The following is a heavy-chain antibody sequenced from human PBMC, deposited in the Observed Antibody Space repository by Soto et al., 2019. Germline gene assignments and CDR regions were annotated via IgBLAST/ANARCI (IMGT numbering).Heavy chain of an antibody. V-gene: IGHV3-15*07. D-gene: IGHD3-22*01. Sequence: PGGSLRLSCAVSGFSFSHVWMNWVRQAPGKGLEWVGRIRSKTDGGTTDFAAPVKGRFTISRDDSKNTLYLQMNSLKTEDTAVYYCTTDYYDTSGYFVFGYWGQGTLVTVSS. CDR3: TTDYYDTSGYFVFGY. CDR2: IRSKTDGGTT. J-gene: IGHJ4*02. CDR1: GFSFSHVW.